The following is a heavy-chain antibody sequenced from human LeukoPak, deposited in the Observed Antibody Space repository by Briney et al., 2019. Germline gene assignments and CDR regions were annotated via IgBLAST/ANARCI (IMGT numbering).Heavy chain of an antibody. V-gene: IGHV3-30*02. CDR2: IRYVGSNK. CDR1: GFTFSSYG. J-gene: IGHJ3*02. CDR3: AKELPTVICAFDI. D-gene: IGHD4-17*01. Sequence: PGGSLRLSCAASGFTFSSYGMHWVRQAPGKGLEWVAFIRYVGSNKYYADSVKGRFTISRDNSKNTLYLQMNSLRAEDTAVYYCAKELPTVICAFDIWGQGTMVTVSS.